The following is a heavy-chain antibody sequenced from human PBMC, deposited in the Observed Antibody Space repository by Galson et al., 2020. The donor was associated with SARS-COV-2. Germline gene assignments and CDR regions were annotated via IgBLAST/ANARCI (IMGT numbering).Heavy chain of an antibody. V-gene: IGHV4-4*07. D-gene: IGHD2-15*01. CDR1: GGSLSTYY. CDR2: IYTSGST. Sequence: SETLSITCTVSGGSLSTYYWSWIRQSAGKGLEWIGRIYTSGSTNYNPSLKSRVTMSIDTSQNQFSLSLRSVTAADTAIYYCARAYRPGYSAPFDPWGQGTLVTVSS. CDR3: ARAYRPGYSAPFDP. J-gene: IGHJ5*02.